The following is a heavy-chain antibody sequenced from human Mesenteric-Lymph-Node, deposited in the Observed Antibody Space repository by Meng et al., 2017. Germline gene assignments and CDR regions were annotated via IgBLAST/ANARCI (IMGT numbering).Heavy chain of an antibody. J-gene: IGHJ4*02. Sequence: ASVQVSFKASVYTFTNYGLSWVRQAAGQGVEWMGWVSSYSGHTNNAQKFQGRVTMTTDTPSSTAYMEPRSLRSDDTGVYYCATLDYYDIIRSEVGWGQGTPVTVSS. CDR3: ATLDYYDIIRSEVG. D-gene: IGHD3-9*01. CDR2: VSSYSGHT. V-gene: IGHV1-18*01. CDR1: VYTFTNYG.